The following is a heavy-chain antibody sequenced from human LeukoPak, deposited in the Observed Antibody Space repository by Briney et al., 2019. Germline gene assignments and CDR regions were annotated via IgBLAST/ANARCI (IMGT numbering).Heavy chain of an antibody. D-gene: IGHD1-26*01. CDR2: IYYSGST. J-gene: IGHJ4*02. CDR1: GGSISSSSYY. Sequence: SETLSLTCTVSGGSISSSSYYWGWVRQPPGKGLEWIGSIYYSGSTYYNPSLKSRVTISVDTSKNQLSLKRSSVTAADTAVYYCARLHPARGDYWGQGTLVTVSS. CDR3: ARLHPARGDY. V-gene: IGHV4-39*01.